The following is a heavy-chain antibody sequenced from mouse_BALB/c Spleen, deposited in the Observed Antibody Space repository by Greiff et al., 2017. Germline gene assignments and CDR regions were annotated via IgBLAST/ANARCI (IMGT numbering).Heavy chain of an antibody. CDR1: GYTFTDYV. Sequence: VQLQQSGPELVKPGASVKMSCKASGYTFTDYVISWVKQRTGQGLEWIGEIYPGSGSTYYNEKFKGKATLTADKSSNSAYMQLSSLTSEDSAVYFGVRDCYYGNYGAYWGQGTLVTVSA. CDR3: VRDCYYGNYGAY. D-gene: IGHD2-1*01. V-gene: IGHV1-81*01. J-gene: IGHJ3*01. CDR2: IYPGSGST.